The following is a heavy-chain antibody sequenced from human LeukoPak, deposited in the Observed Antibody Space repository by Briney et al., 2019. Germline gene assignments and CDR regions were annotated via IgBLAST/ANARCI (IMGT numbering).Heavy chain of an antibody. J-gene: IGHJ4*02. CDR3: ARVIEYSSSFDY. CDR1: GFTFSSYE. Sequence: GGSLRLSCAASGFTFSSYEMNWVRQAPGKGLEWVSYISSSGSIIYYADSVKGRFTISRDSAKNSLYLQMNSLRVEDTAVYYCARVIEYSSSFDYWGQGTLVTVSS. CDR2: ISSSGSII. V-gene: IGHV3-48*03. D-gene: IGHD6-6*01.